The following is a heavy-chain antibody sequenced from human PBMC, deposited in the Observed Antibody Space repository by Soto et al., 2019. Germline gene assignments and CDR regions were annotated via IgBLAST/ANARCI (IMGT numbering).Heavy chain of an antibody. J-gene: IGHJ6*02. CDR3: AKRIDFWSAVRYSGMDV. Sequence: GGSLRLSCAASGFTFSSYWMSWVRQAPGKGLEWVANIKQDGSDEYYLDSVKGRFTISRDNAKKSLYLQMSSLRAEDTAVYYCAKRIDFWSAVRYSGMDVWGQGTTVTVSS. CDR1: GFTFSSYW. V-gene: IGHV3-7*05. D-gene: IGHD3-3*01. CDR2: IKQDGSDE.